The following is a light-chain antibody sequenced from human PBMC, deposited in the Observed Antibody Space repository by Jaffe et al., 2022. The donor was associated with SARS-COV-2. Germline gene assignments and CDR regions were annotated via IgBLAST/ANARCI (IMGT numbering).Light chain of an antibody. V-gene: IGKV3-15*01. CDR1: QSVSSG. CDR2: EAS. Sequence: EIVMTQSPATLSVSPGQRATLSCRASQSVSSGLAWYQQKPGQAPRLLIYEASTRATGIPARFSGSGSGTEFTLTISSLQSEDFAVYYCQQYNNWPPSTFGQGTKLEIK. J-gene: IGKJ2*01. CDR3: QQYNNWPPST.